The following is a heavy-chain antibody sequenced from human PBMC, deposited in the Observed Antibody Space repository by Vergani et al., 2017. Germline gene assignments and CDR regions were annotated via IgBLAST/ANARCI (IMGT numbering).Heavy chain of an antibody. V-gene: IGHV2-5*01. CDR1: GFSVSSSGVG. CDR2: IYWNDDK. CDR3: AHARHISGYNYAGLYYYYGMDV. D-gene: IGHD3-22*01. Sequence: QITLKESGPTLVKPTQTLTLTCTVSGFSVSSSGVGVAWIRQPPGKALECLAIIYWNDDKRYSPSLMGRLTIAKDTSRNQVVLTMTNMDPVDTATYYCAHARHISGYNYAGLYYYYGMDVWGQGTTVTVSS. J-gene: IGHJ6*02.